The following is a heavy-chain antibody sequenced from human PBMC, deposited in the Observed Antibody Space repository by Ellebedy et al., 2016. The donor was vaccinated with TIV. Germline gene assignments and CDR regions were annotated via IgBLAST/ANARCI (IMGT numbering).Heavy chain of an antibody. J-gene: IGHJ4*02. CDR1: GFTFSSYS. D-gene: IGHD3-22*01. V-gene: IGHV3-23*01. Sequence: GESLKISCTVSGFTFSSYSINWVRQAPGKGLQWVAGIGGSGGSTYYAESVKGRFTISRDTFKHTVNLQMNSLRVEDTAIYYCAKDLFYDSFGPFDYWGQGTLVTVSS. CDR3: AKDLFYDSFGPFDY. CDR2: IGGSGGST.